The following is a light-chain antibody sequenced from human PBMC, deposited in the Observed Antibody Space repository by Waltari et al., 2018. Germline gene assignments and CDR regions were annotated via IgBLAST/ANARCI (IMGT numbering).Light chain of an antibody. CDR3: HQYYSAPFA. CDR2: WAS. V-gene: IGKV4-1*01. J-gene: IGKJ2*01. Sequence: DIVMTQSPDSLTVPLGERATINCKSSQNILYSSNNKNYLAWYQQKPGQPPKLLIYWASTRESGVPDRFSGSGSGTDFTLTISSLQAEDVAVYYCHQYYSAPFAFGQGTKLEIK. CDR1: QNILYSSNNKNY.